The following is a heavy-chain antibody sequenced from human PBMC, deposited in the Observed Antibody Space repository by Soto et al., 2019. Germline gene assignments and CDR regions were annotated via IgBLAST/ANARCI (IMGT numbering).Heavy chain of an antibody. CDR2: ISYSGRT. CDR1: GASIITDNYF. J-gene: IGHJ4*02. CDR3: ARRRASDYGGNHHPYYFDR. Sequence: SGTLSLTCTVSGASIITDNYFWVWIRQSPRRGLELIGSISYSGRTYDNPSLQSRVTISIDASKNQFSLKLTSVTTADTAVYYCARRRASDYGGNHHPYYFDRWGQGALVTVSS. V-gene: IGHV4-39*01. D-gene: IGHD4-17*01.